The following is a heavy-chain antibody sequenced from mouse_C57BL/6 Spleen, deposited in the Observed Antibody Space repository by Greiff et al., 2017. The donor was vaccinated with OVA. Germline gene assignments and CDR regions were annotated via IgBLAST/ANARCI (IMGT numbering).Heavy chain of an antibody. J-gene: IGHJ2*01. CDR3: ARRGDYDEN. D-gene: IGHD2-4*01. V-gene: IGHV1-36*01. CDR2: VYPYNGGT. Sequence: EVQLQQSGPVLVKPGASVKISCKASGFTFTDYYMHWVKQSPGKSLEWIGLVYPYNGGTNYNQKFKGKATLTVDTSSSTAYMELNSLTSEDSAVXDCARRGDYDENWGQGTTVTVSS. CDR1: GFTFTDYY.